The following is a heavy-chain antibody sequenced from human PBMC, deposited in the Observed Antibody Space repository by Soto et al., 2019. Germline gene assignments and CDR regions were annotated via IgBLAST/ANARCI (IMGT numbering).Heavy chain of an antibody. CDR1: GFTFSNYA. Sequence: LRLSCAASGFTFSNYAMSWVRQAPGKGLEWVAAVSDSGGGTYFADSVKGRFTISRDNSKNTLYLQMNSLRAEDTALYYCAKAGGVRVLDAFDVWGQGTMVTVSS. CDR3: AKAGGVRVLDAFDV. CDR2: VSDSGGGT. V-gene: IGHV3-23*01. D-gene: IGHD2-8*01. J-gene: IGHJ3*01.